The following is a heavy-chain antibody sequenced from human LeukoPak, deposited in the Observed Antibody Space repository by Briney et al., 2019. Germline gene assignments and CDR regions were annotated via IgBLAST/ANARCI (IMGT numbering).Heavy chain of an antibody. CDR3: AAGTAADY. Sequence: PGGSLRLSCVVSGLPFSDYYMNWIRQAPGKGLEWISYISSSSSYTDYADSVKGRFTISRDNAQNALFLQMDRLRVEDTAVYYCAAGTAADYWGQGTRVTVSS. J-gene: IGHJ4*02. V-gene: IGHV3-11*03. D-gene: IGHD6-13*01. CDR2: ISSSSSYT. CDR1: GLPFSDYY.